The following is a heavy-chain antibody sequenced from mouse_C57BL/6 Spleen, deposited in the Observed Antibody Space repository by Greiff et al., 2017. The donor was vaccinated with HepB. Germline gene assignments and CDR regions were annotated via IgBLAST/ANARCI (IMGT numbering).Heavy chain of an antibody. CDR1: GYTFTSYW. CDR2: IYPGSGST. V-gene: IGHV1-55*01. D-gene: IGHD3-2*02. CDR3: ARLDSSGPYYFDV. J-gene: IGHJ2*01. Sequence: QVQLQQPGAELVKPGASVKMSCKASGYTFTSYWITWVKQRPGQGLEWIGDIYPGSGSTNYNEKFKSKTTLTVDTASSTAYMLFSSLTSEDSAVYYYARLDSSGPYYFDVWGQGTTLTVSS.